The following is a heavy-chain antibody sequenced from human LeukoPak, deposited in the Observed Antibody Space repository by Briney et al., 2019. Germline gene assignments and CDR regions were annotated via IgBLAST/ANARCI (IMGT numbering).Heavy chain of an antibody. J-gene: IGHJ4*02. Sequence: SETLSLTCAVYSGSFSGYYWSWIRQPPGKGLEWTGEINHSGSTNYNPSLKSRVTISVDTSKNQFSLKLSSVTAADTAVYYCARRGSGWYYFDYWGQGTLVTVSS. D-gene: IGHD6-19*01. CDR1: SGSFSGYY. V-gene: IGHV4-34*01. CDR2: INHSGST. CDR3: ARRGSGWYYFDY.